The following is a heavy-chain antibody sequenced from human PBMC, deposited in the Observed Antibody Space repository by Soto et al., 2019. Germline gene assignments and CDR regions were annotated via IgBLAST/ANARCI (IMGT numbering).Heavy chain of an antibody. J-gene: IGHJ4*02. D-gene: IGHD6-6*01. CDR3: ARGGRPLIAARRGRGLFDY. CDR1: GGSFSGYY. CDR2: INHSGST. Sequence: PSLTCAVYGGSFSGYYWSWIRQPPGKGLEWIGEINHSGSTNYNPSLKSRVTISVDTSKNQFSLKLSSVTAADTAVYYCARGGRPLIAARRGRGLFDYWGQGXLVTVYS. V-gene: IGHV4-34*01.